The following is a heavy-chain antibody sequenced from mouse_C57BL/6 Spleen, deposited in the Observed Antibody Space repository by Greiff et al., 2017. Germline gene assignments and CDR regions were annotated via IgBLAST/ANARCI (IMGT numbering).Heavy chain of an antibody. Sequence: QVQLQQSEAELVRPGTSVKVSCKASGYAFTNYLIEWVKQRPGQGLEWIGVINPGSGGTNYNEKFKGKATLTADKSSSTAYMQLSSLTSEDSAVYFCAREGYDYDWFAYWGQGTLVTVSA. CDR3: AREGYDYDWFAY. CDR1: GYAFTNYL. CDR2: INPGSGGT. D-gene: IGHD2-4*01. J-gene: IGHJ3*01. V-gene: IGHV1-54*01.